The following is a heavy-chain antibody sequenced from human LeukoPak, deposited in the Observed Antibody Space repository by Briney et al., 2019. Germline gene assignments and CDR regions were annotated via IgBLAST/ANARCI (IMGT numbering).Heavy chain of an antibody. J-gene: IGHJ4*02. CDR1: GFTFSDYE. Sequence: PGGSLRVSCVAPGFTFSDYEMNWGRQAPGKGGEWMSYIRNSGTTIYYAESVKGGFTISREKAKNSLSLQMNSLRAEDTDVYYCARGPRDPTGYCSGGRCSPTYEVWGQGTLVSVSS. D-gene: IGHD2-15*01. V-gene: IGHV3-48*03. CDR3: ARGPRDPTGYCSGGRCSPTYEV. CDR2: IRNSGTTI.